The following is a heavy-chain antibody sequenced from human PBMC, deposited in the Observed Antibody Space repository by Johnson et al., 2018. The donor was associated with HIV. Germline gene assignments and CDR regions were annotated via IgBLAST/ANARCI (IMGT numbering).Heavy chain of an antibody. D-gene: IGHD3-9*01. J-gene: IGHJ3*02. CDR1: GFTFSSYA. CDR3: ARDRYPRRYFDWLFDAFDI. V-gene: IGHV3-30*04. Sequence: VQLVESGGGVVQPGRSLRLSCAASGFTFSSYAMHWVRQAPGKGLEWVAVISYDGSNKYYADSVKGRFTISRDNSKNTLYLQMNSLRAEDTAVYYCARDRYPRRYFDWLFDAFDIWGQGTMVTVSS. CDR2: ISYDGSNK.